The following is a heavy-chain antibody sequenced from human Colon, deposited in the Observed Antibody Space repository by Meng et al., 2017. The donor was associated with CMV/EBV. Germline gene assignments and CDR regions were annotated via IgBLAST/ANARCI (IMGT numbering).Heavy chain of an antibody. V-gene: IGHV4-34*01. J-gene: IGHJ4*02. CDR1: GGSFSDYY. D-gene: IGHD1-7*01. CDR2: IDDSGST. Sequence: LTCAVYGGSFSDYYWPWIRQPPGKGLEWIGEIDDSGSTNYNPSLTSRLTISVDTSKNQFSLKLSSVTAADTAIYSCARAGNYSEFDFWGQGTLVTVSS. CDR3: ARAGNYSEFDF.